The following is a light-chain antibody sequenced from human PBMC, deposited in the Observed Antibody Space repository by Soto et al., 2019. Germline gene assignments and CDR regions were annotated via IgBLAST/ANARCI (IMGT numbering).Light chain of an antibody. CDR1: QSIGSY. CDR2: DAS. V-gene: IGKV3-11*01. CDR3: QQRSYWPPFS. J-gene: IGKJ3*01. Sequence: EIVLTQSPATLSLSLGERATLSCRASQSIGSYLAWYQHKLGQPPRLLIYDASNRATGIPVRFSGSGSGTDFTLTISSREPEDFAVYYCQQRSYWPPFSFGPGTKVDIK.